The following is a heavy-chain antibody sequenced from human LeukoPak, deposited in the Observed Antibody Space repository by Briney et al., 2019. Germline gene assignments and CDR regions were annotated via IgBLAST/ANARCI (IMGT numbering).Heavy chain of an antibody. CDR2: VSETGKWT. Sequence: GRSLRLSCAGYGFSFSSYARNWVRQAPGKGLEWLSTVSETGKWTYYADSVKGRLIISRDNSKNKFYPQMDSLRADDTTMDYCAKGKVNHLGGLDYWGQGTLVTVSS. CDR1: GFSFSSYA. V-gene: IGHV3-23*01. J-gene: IGHJ4*02. CDR3: AKGKVNHLGGLDY. D-gene: IGHD1-26*01.